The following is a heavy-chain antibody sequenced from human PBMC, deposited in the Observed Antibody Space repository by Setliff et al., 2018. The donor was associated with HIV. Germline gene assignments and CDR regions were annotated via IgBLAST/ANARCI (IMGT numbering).Heavy chain of an antibody. CDR1: GGSISSDDYY. Sequence: NPSETLSLTCTVSGGSISSDDYYWNWIRQPPGKGLEWIGYIYYSGTTYYNPSLKSRVTMSIDTSKNQFSLKVRSVTAADTAVYYCARDPPGYGDANDYWGQGTLVTVSS. CDR2: IYYSGTT. CDR3: ARDPPGYGDANDY. V-gene: IGHV4-31*03. D-gene: IGHD4-17*01. J-gene: IGHJ4*02.